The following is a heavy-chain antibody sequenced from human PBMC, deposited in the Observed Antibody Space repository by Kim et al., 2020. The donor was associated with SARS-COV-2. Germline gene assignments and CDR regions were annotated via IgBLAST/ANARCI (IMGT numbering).Heavy chain of an antibody. CDR2: IYYSGST. Sequence: SETLSLICSVSGGSMSSYYWSWIRQPPGKGLEWIGQIYYSGSTNYNPSLKSRVSISLDTPKKQFSLKLSSVTAADTAVYYCARGFWSGRYYYDYMDVWG. V-gene: IGHV4-59*12. J-gene: IGHJ6*03. CDR1: GGSMSSYY. CDR3: ARGFWSGRYYYDYMDV. D-gene: IGHD3-3*01.